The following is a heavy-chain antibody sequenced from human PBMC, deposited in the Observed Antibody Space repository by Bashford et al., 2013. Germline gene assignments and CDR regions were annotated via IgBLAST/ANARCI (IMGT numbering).Heavy chain of an antibody. CDR3: ARAGGVGGGFYPRWFDP. CDR2: VFYTGSA. Sequence: SETLSLTCSVSDGSMTSYYWTWVRQPAGKALEWIGFVFYTGSANYNPALKSRVTISVDKSKSHFFLNLTSVTAADTAVYFCARAGGVGGGFYPRWFDPWGQGTLVTVSS. J-gene: IGHJ5*02. D-gene: IGHD3-16*01. V-gene: IGHV4-59*01. CDR1: DGSMTSYY.